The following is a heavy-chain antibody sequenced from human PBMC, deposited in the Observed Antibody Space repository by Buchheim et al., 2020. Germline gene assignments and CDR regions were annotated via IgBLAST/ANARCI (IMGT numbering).Heavy chain of an antibody. Sequence: QVQLQQWGAGLLKPSETLSLTCAVYGGSFSGYYWSWIRQPPGKGLEWIGEINHSGSTNYNPSLKSRVTISVDTSKNKFSLKLSSVTAADTAVYYCARGIAARSGGYGMDVWGQGTT. CDR3: ARGIAARSGGYGMDV. CDR2: INHSGST. J-gene: IGHJ6*02. D-gene: IGHD6-6*01. V-gene: IGHV4-34*01. CDR1: GGSFSGYY.